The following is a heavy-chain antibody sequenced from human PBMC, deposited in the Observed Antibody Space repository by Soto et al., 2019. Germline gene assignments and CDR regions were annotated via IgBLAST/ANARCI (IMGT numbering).Heavy chain of an antibody. J-gene: IGHJ3*02. CDR2: ISSSSSSI. CDR1: GFTFSSYS. Sequence: GGSLRLSCAASGFTFSSYSMNWVRQAPGKGLEWVSYISSSSSSIYYADSVKGRFTISRDNAKNSLYLQMNSLRDEDTAVYYCAREGYSSSSDAFDIWGQGTMVTVSS. D-gene: IGHD6-6*01. CDR3: AREGYSSSSDAFDI. V-gene: IGHV3-48*02.